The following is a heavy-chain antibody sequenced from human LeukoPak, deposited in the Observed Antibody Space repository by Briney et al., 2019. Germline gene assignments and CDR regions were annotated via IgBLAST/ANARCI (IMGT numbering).Heavy chain of an antibody. D-gene: IGHD6-19*01. CDR3: ARSNSSAWHNFEY. CDR2: ISYDGTYK. Sequence: GPSLRLSCAASGFSFSSYTLHWLRQVPGTGLEWVAVISYDGTYKYYADSVKGRFTISRDNSKDTLYLQIDSLRAGDTAVYHCARSNSSAWHNFEYWGQGTPVTVSS. J-gene: IGHJ4*02. CDR1: GFSFSSYT. V-gene: IGHV3-30*14.